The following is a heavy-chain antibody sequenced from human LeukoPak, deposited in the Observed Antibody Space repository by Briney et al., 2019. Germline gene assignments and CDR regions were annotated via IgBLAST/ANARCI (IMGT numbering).Heavy chain of an antibody. CDR2: MNPNSGYT. CDR3: ARGTGSWLRLTRWFDP. D-gene: IGHD5-12*01. V-gene: IGHV1-8*01. Sequence: GASVKVSCKASGYTFTSYDINWVRQATGQGLEWMGWMNPNSGYTDYAQKFQGRVTMTRNTSMSTAYMELSSLVSEDTAVYYCARGTGSWLRLTRWFDPWGQGTLVTVSS. J-gene: IGHJ5*02. CDR1: GYTFTSYD.